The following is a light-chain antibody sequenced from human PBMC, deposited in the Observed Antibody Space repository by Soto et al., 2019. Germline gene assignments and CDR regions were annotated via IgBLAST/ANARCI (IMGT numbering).Light chain of an antibody. V-gene: IGLV2-23*01. J-gene: IGLJ2*01. CDR1: SSDVGSYDL. Sequence: QSALTQPASVSGPPGQSITISCTGTSSDVGSYDLVSWFQQEPGNAPKLIIYEGSKRPSGVSNRFSGSKSGNTASLTISGLQAEDEADYYCCSYAGSFVVFGGGTKVTVL. CDR2: EGS. CDR3: CSYAGSFVV.